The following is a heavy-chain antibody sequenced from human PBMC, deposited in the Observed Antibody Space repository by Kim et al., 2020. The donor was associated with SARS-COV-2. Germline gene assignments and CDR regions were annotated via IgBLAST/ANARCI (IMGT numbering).Heavy chain of an antibody. V-gene: IGHV1-69*13. J-gene: IGHJ4*02. Sequence: SVKVSCKASGGTFSSYAISWVRQAPGQGLEWMGGIIPIFGTANYAQKFQGRVTITADESTSTAYMELSSLRSEDTAVYYCARARLTYYYDSSGYYDYWGQGTLVTVSS. CDR2: IIPIFGTA. CDR1: GGTFSSYA. CDR3: ARARLTYYYDSSGYYDY. D-gene: IGHD3-22*01.